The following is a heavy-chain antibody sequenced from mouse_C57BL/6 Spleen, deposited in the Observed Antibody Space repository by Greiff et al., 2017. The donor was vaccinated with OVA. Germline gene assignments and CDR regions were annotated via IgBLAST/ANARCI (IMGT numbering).Heavy chain of an antibody. CDR2: ISSGSSTI. CDR3: ARTVVATGAMDY. CDR1: GFTFSDYG. V-gene: IGHV5-17*01. J-gene: IGHJ4*01. Sequence: DVKLVESGGGLVKPGGSLKLSCAASGFTFSDYGMHWVRQAPEKGLEWVAYISSGSSTIYYADTVKGRFTISRDNAKNTLFLQMTSLRSEDTAMYYCARTVVATGAMDYWGQGTSVTVSS. D-gene: IGHD1-1*01.